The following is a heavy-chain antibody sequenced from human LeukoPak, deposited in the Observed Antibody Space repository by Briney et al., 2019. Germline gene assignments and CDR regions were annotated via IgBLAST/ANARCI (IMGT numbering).Heavy chain of an antibody. CDR2: INHSGST. CDR3: ARGRTPRIVVEPAAIRSPYYFDY. Sequence: SETLSLTCAVYGGSFSGYYWSWIRQPPGKGLEWIGEINHSGSTNYNPSLKSRVTISVDTSKNQFSLKLSSVTAADTAVYYCARGRTPRIVVEPAAIRSPYYFDYRGQGTLVTVSS. CDR1: GGSFSGYY. V-gene: IGHV4-34*01. D-gene: IGHD2-2*01. J-gene: IGHJ4*02.